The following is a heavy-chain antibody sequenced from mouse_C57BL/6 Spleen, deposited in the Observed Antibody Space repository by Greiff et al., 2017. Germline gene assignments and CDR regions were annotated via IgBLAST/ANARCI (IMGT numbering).Heavy chain of an antibody. CDR2: IDPSDSST. J-gene: IGHJ4*01. CDR1: GYTFTSYW. Sequence: QVQLKQPGAELVMPGASVKLSCKTSGYTFTSYWMHWVKQRPGQGLEWIGEIDPSDSSTNYNPKFKGKSTLTVDKSSSTTYMQLSSLTSEDSAVYYCARPTSCYAMDYWGQGTSVTVSS. CDR3: ARPTSCYAMDY. V-gene: IGHV1-69*01.